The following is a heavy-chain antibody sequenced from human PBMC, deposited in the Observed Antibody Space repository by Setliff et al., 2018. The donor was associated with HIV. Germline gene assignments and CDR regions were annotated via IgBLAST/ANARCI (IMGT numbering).Heavy chain of an antibody. CDR3: AKGLVIFGALSDWVLDY. CDR2: INPSGGGT. V-gene: IGHV1-46*01. J-gene: IGHJ4*01. Sequence: ASVKVSCKASGYTFTSYYMHWVRRAPGQGLEWMGIINPSGGGTTYARKFQGRVTVTRDTSTTTVYMELSGLRSEDTAVYYCAKGLVIFGALSDWVLDYWGQGTLVTVSS. CDR1: GYTFTSYY. D-gene: IGHD3-3*02.